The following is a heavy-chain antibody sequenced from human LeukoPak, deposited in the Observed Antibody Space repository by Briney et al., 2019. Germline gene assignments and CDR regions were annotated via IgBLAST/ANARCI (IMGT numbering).Heavy chain of an antibody. Sequence: GGSLRLSCAASGLTFSDYAMHWVRQAPGKGLEWVSLISGDDGSTYYADSVKGRFTISRDNSKNSLYLQMNSLRTEDTALYYCAKASGDYYDSSRSLDYSGHGTLVTVSS. D-gene: IGHD3-22*01. CDR1: GLTFSDYA. CDR2: ISGDDGST. J-gene: IGHJ4*01. V-gene: IGHV3-43*02. CDR3: AKASGDYYDSSRSLDY.